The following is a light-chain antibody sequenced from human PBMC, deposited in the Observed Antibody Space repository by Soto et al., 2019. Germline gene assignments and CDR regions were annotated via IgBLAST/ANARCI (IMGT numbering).Light chain of an antibody. V-gene: IGKV1-5*01. J-gene: IGKJ1*01. CDR1: QNIERY. Sequence: IQMTQSPSTLSASVGDRVTITCRASQNIERYMARYQQKPGRAPSLIIFDAYTVERGVPSRFSSSGSGTEFTLIISSLQPDDFATYYCQQFKNYLWTFGQGTKVDI. CDR3: QQFKNYLWT. CDR2: DAY.